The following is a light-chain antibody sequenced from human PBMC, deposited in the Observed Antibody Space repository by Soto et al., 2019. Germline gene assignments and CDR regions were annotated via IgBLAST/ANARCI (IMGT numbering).Light chain of an antibody. CDR3: STWDASLSGYV. V-gene: IGLV1-47*02. J-gene: IGLJ1*01. CDR2: SDN. CDR1: SSNIGSNY. Sequence: QSALTQPPSASGTPGQKVTITCTGSSSNIGSNYVYWYQHLPGTAPKLLIFSDNERPSGVPERFSGSKSGTSASLAISGLRSEDEAGYYCSTWDASLSGYVFGTGTKVTVL.